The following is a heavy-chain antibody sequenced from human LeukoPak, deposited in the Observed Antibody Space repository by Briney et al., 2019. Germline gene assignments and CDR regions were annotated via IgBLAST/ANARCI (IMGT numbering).Heavy chain of an antibody. V-gene: IGHV3-30*04. Sequence: GGSLRLSCAASGFTFSSYAMHWVRQAPGKGLEWVAVISYDGSNKYYADSVKGRFTISRDNSKNTLYLQMNSLRAGDTAVYYCAREAGYSSGWLASGYFDYWGQGTLVTVSS. CDR3: AREAGYSSGWLASGYFDY. J-gene: IGHJ4*02. CDR2: ISYDGSNK. CDR1: GFTFSSYA. D-gene: IGHD6-19*01.